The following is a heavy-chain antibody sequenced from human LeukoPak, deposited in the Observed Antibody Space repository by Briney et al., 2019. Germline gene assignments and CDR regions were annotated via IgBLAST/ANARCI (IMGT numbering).Heavy chain of an antibody. D-gene: IGHD3-10*01. CDR2: IYYSGST. CDR3: ARANPLWFGELSAFDI. CDR1: GGSISSYY. Sequence: SETLSLTCTVSGGSISSYYWCWIRKPPGKGLEWIGYIYYSGSTNYNPSLKSRVTISVDTSKNQFSLQMGSVTATDTAVYYCARANPLWFGELSAFDIWGQGTMVTVSS. J-gene: IGHJ3*02. V-gene: IGHV4-59*01.